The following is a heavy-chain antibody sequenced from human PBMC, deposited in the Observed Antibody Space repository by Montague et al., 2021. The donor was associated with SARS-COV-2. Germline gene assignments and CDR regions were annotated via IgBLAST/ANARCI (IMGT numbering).Heavy chain of an antibody. CDR1: GGSISSCY. Sequence: SETLSLTCTVSGGSISSCYWSWIRQPAGKGLEWIGRIYTSGTTNYNPSLKSRVTMPVDTSKNQFSLKLSSVTAADTAVYYCAGGSGIINFYNSGMDVWGQGTTVTVSS. V-gene: IGHV4-4*07. D-gene: IGHD3-10*01. J-gene: IGHJ6*02. CDR3: AGGSGIINFYNSGMDV. CDR2: IYTSGTT.